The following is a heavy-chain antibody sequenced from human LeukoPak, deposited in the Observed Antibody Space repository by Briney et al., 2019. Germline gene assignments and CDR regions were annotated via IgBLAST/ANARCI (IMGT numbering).Heavy chain of an antibody. CDR3: ANQGATQGY. Sequence: GKSLRLSCAASGFTFSTYTMHWVRQAPGKGLEWVAVISYDGSNKYYADSVKGRFTISRDNSKNTLYLQMNSLRAEDTAVYYCANQGATQGYWGQGTLVTVSS. CDR2: ISYDGSNK. CDR1: GFTFSTYT. J-gene: IGHJ4*02. V-gene: IGHV3-30*04. D-gene: IGHD1-26*01.